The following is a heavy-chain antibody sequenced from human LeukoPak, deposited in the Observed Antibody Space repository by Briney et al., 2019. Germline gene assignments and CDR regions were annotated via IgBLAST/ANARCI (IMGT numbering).Heavy chain of an antibody. CDR2: ISTSGSTT. J-gene: IGHJ4*02. V-gene: IGHV3-48*03. CDR3: ARGAMHVFDY. Sequence: PGGSLRLSCAASGFTFSDYEINWVRQTPGKGLEWVSCISTSGSTTYYADSVKGRFTISIDNAKNSLFLQMNTLTVEDTAVYYCARGAMHVFDYWGQGTPVTVSS. D-gene: IGHD2-2*01. CDR1: GFTFSDYE.